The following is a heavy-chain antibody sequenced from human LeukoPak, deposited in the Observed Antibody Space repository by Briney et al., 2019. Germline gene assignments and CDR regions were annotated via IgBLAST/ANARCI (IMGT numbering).Heavy chain of an antibody. Sequence: PGGSLRLSCAASGFTFSSYSMNWVRQAPGKGLEWVSSISSSSSYIYYADSVKGRFTISRDNAKNSLYLQMNSLRAEDTAVYYCARAPARLSGWYAYFEYWGQGTLVTVSS. CDR3: ARAPARLSGWYAYFEY. D-gene: IGHD6-19*01. CDR1: GFTFSSYS. J-gene: IGHJ4*02. CDR2: ISSSSSYI. V-gene: IGHV3-21*01.